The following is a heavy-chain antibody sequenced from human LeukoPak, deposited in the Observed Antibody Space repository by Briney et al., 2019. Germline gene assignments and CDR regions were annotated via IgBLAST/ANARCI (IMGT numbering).Heavy chain of an antibody. V-gene: IGHV4-30-4*08. Sequence: SETLSLTCTVSGGSISSGDYYWSWIRQPPGKGLEWIGYIYCSGSTYYNPSLKSRVTISVDTSKNQFSLKLSSVTAADTAVYYCARDRTFNGSGIKPDAFDIWGQGTTVTVSS. CDR1: GGSISSGDYY. CDR3: ARDRTFNGSGIKPDAFDI. D-gene: IGHD3-10*01. J-gene: IGHJ3*02. CDR2: IYCSGST.